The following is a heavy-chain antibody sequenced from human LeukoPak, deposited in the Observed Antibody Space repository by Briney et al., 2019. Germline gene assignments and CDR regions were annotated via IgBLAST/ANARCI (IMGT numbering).Heavy chain of an antibody. V-gene: IGHV3-49*04. CDR1: GFTFSSYT. CDR2: IRSKVYGGTP. J-gene: IGHJ4*02. Sequence: GGSLRLSCAASGFTFSSYTMNWVRQAPGRGLEWVGFIRSKVYGGTPEYAASVKGRFTISRDDSKGIAYLQMNSLKTEDTAVYYCTRDQTPYYWGQGTLVTVSS. CDR3: TRDQTPYY.